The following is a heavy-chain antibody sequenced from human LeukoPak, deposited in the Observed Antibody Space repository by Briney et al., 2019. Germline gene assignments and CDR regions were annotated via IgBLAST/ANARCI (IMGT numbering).Heavy chain of an antibody. Sequence: ASVHVSCQASGYTFTGYYMHWVRPAPGLGVDGMGWINPNSGGTNYAQKLQGRVTMTRDTSISTAYMELSRLRSDDTAVYYCARGPYYYDSSGSYYYYAMDVWGQGTTVTVSS. V-gene: IGHV1-2*02. CDR3: ARGPYYYDSSGSYYYYAMDV. CDR2: INPNSGGT. J-gene: IGHJ6*02. D-gene: IGHD3-22*01. CDR1: GYTFTGYY.